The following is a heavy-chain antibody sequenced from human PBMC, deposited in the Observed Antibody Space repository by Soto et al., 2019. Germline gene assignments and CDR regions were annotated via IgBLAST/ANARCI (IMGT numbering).Heavy chain of an antibody. CDR3: ARDAPFPANSGYDYYFDY. J-gene: IGHJ4*02. Sequence: GGSLRLSCAASGFTFSSYSMNWVRQAPGKGLEWVSSISSSSSYIYYADSVKGRFTISRDNAKNSLYLQMNSLRAEDTAVYYCARDAPFPANSGYDYYFDYWGQGTLVTVSS. CDR2: ISSSSSYI. D-gene: IGHD5-12*01. V-gene: IGHV3-21*01. CDR1: GFTFSSYS.